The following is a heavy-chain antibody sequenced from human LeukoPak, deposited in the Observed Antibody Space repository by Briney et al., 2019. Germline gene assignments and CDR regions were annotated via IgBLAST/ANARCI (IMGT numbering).Heavy chain of an antibody. CDR1: GGSISSYY. V-gene: IGHV4-59*08. J-gene: IGHJ4*02. Sequence: SETLSLTCTVSGGSISSYYWSWIRQPPGKGLEWIGYIYYSGSTNYNPSLKSRVTISVDTSKNQFSLKLSSVTAADTAVYYCARNDGYFDYWGQGTLVTVSS. CDR3: ARNDGYFDY. CDR2: IYYSGST.